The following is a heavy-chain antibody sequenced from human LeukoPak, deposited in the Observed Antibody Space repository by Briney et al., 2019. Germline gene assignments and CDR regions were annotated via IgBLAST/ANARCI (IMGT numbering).Heavy chain of an antibody. J-gene: IGHJ6*02. CDR3: AKATPGYFYYGMDV. V-gene: IGHV1-2*02. CDR1: GYTFTGYY. Sequence: ASVKVSCKASGYTFTGYYIHWVRQAPGQGLEWMGWINPNPHSGGTNHAQKFRGRVAMTSDTSITTAYMDLSGLTSDDTAMYYGAKATPGYFYYGMDVWGQGTAVTVSS. CDR2: INPNPHSGGT.